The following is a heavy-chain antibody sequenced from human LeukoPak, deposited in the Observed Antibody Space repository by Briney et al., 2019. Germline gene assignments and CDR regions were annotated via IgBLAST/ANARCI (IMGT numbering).Heavy chain of an antibody. Sequence: SVKVSCKASGYTFTSYTMNWVRQAPGQGLEWVGGIIPIFGTANYAQKFQGRVTITADESTSTAYMELSSLRSEDTAVYYCARTSQPYYYDSSGYYSPFDYWGQGTLVTVSS. CDR1: GYTFTSYT. J-gene: IGHJ4*02. D-gene: IGHD3-22*01. CDR2: IIPIFGTA. CDR3: ARTSQPYYYDSSGYYSPFDY. V-gene: IGHV1-69*13.